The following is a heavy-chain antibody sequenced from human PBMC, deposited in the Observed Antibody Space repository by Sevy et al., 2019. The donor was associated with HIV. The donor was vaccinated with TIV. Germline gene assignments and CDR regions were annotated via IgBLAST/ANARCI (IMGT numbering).Heavy chain of an antibody. CDR2: IYHSGST. D-gene: IGHD6-19*01. V-gene: IGHV4-30-2*01. Sequence: SETLSLTCAVSGGSISSGGYSWSWIRQPPGKGLEWIGYIYHSGSTYYYPSLKSRVTISVDRSKNQFSLKLSSVTAADTAVYYCGRGYSSGWIDYWGQGTLVTVSS. CDR3: GRGYSSGWIDY. J-gene: IGHJ4*02. CDR1: GGSISSGGYS.